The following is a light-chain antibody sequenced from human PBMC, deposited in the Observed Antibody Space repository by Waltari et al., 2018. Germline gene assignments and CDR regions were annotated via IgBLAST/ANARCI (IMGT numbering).Light chain of an antibody. CDR1: NIGRQM. CDR3: QGWDSSTDHVV. J-gene: IGLJ2*01. CDR2: DDR. V-gene: IGLV3-21*02. Sequence: SYVLTQPPSVSVAPGQTARTTFWGINIGRQMVHWYQQKPGQAPVLVVYDDRDRPSGIPERFSGSNSGNTATLTISRVEAGDEADYYCQGWDSSTDHVVFGGGTKLTVL.